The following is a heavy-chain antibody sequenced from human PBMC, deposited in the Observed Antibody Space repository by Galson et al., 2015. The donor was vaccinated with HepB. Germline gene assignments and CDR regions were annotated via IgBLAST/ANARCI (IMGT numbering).Heavy chain of an antibody. CDR2: IITIFGTA. CDR1: GVTFSSYA. J-gene: IGHJ4*02. Sequence: SVKVSCKASGVTFSSYAISWVRQAPGQGLEWMGGIITIFGTANYAQKFQGRVTITADESTSTAYMELSSLRSEDTAVYYCARGYSGSYPFDYWGQGTLVTVSS. CDR3: ARGYSGSYPFDY. V-gene: IGHV1-69*13. D-gene: IGHD1-26*01.